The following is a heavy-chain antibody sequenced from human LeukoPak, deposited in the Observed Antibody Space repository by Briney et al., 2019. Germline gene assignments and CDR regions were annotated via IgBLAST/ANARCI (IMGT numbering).Heavy chain of an antibody. D-gene: IGHD3-3*01. Sequence: PGRSLRLSCTASGFTFGDYAMSWVRQAPGKGLEWVGFIRSKAYGGTTEYAASVKGRFTISRDDSKSIAYLQMNSLKTEDTAVYYCTAVPYYDFWTDAFDIWGQGTMVTVSS. J-gene: IGHJ3*02. V-gene: IGHV3-49*04. CDR2: IRSKAYGGTT. CDR1: GFTFGDYA. CDR3: TAVPYYDFWTDAFDI.